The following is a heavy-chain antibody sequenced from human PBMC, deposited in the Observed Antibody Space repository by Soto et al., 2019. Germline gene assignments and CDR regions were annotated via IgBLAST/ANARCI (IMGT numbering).Heavy chain of an antibody. CDR3: AREGGTYYGMDV. Sequence: QVQLVQSGAEVKKPGSSVKVSCKASGGTFSSYAISWVRQAPGQGVEWMGGIIPIFGTANYAQKFQGRVTITADESTSTAYMDLSSLRSEDTAEYYCAREGGTYYGMDVWGQGTTVTVSS. J-gene: IGHJ6*02. CDR1: GGTFSSYA. V-gene: IGHV1-69*01. D-gene: IGHD1-1*01. CDR2: IIPIFGTA.